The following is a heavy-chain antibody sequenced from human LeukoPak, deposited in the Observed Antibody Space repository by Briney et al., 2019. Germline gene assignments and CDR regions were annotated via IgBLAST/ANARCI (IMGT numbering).Heavy chain of an antibody. J-gene: IGHJ4*02. D-gene: IGHD2-2*01. Sequence: GGSLRLSCAASGFTFSSYGMSWVRQAPGKGLEWVSAISGSGGSTYYADSVKGRFTISRDNSKNTLYLQINSLRAEDMALYYCAKSSDGSTSFDQWGQGTLVTVSS. V-gene: IGHV3-23*01. CDR1: GFTFSSYG. CDR2: ISGSGGST. CDR3: AKSSDGSTSFDQ.